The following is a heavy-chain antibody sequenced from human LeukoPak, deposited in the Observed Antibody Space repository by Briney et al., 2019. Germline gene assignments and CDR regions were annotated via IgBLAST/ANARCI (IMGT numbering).Heavy chain of an antibody. CDR1: GYTFTGYY. J-gene: IGHJ5*02. D-gene: IGHD2-15*01. CDR2: INPNSGGT. Sequence: GASVKVSCKASGYTFTGYYMHWVRQAPGQGLEWMGWINPNSGGTNYAQKFQGRVTMTRDTSISTAYMELSRLRSDDTAVYYCAKLVGYCSGGSCYGWFDPWGQGTLVTVSS. V-gene: IGHV1-2*02. CDR3: AKLVGYCSGGSCYGWFDP.